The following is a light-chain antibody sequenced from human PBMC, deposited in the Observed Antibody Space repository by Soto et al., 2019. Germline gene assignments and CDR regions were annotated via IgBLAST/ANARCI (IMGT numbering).Light chain of an antibody. J-gene: IGLJ1*01. CDR3: NSYVGSNTLDV. Sequence: QSVLTQPPSASGSPGQSVTISCTGTSSDVGGYNYVSWYQQHPGKAPKLMIYEVSKRPSGVPDRFSGSKSGNTASLTVSGLQAEDEADYYCNSYVGSNTLDVFGTGTKLTVL. CDR1: SSDVGGYNY. CDR2: EVS. V-gene: IGLV2-8*01.